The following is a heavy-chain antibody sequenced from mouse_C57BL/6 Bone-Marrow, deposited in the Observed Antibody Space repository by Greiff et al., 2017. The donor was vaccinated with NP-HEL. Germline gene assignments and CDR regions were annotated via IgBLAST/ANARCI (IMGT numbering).Heavy chain of an antibody. Sequence: VKLVESGPGLVAPSQSLSITCTVSGFSLTSYGVDWVRQSPGQGLEWLGVIWGVGSTNYNSALKSRLSISKENSKSQVFLKMNSLQTDDTAMYYCASLTSWFAYWGQGTLVTVSA. CDR1: GFSLTSYG. V-gene: IGHV2-6*01. CDR3: ASLTSWFAY. D-gene: IGHD1-3*01. CDR2: IWGVGST. J-gene: IGHJ3*01.